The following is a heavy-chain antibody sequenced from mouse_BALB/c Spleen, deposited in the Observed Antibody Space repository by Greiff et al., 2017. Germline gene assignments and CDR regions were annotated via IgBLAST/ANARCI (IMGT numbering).Heavy chain of an antibody. CDR2: ISYSGST. J-gene: IGHJ2*01. CDR1: GYSITSDYA. D-gene: IGHD2-2*01. Sequence: VQLKESGPGLVKPSQSLSLTCTVTGYSITSDYAWNWIRQFPGNKLEWMGYISYSGSTSYNPSLKSRISITRDTSKNQFFLQLNSVTTEDTATYYCARNDYGYDEYYFDYWGQGTTLTVSS. CDR3: ARNDYGYDEYYFDY. V-gene: IGHV3-2*02.